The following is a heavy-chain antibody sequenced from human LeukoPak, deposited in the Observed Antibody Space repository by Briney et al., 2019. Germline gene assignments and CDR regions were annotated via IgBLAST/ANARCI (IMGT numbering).Heavy chain of an antibody. CDR1: GYTFTGYY. Sequence: GASVKVSCKASGYTFTGYYMHWVRQAPGQGLEWMGWINPNSGGTNYAQKFQGRVTMTRDTSISTAYMELSRLRSDDTAVYYCARDLGLWRTDAFDIWGQGTMVTVSS. CDR2: INPNSGGT. J-gene: IGHJ3*02. D-gene: IGHD3-16*01. V-gene: IGHV1-2*02. CDR3: ARDLGLWRTDAFDI.